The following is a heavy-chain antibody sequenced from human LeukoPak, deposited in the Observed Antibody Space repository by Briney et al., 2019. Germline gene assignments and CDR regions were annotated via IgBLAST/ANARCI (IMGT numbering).Heavy chain of an antibody. CDR1: GFTFADYA. D-gene: IGHD6-19*01. Sequence: PGRSLRLSCAASGFTFADYAMHWVRQAPGKGLEWVSGISWNSGSIGYADPVKGRFTISRDNAKNSLYLQMNSLRAEDTALYYCAKDISSGWYDPFDYWGQGTLVTVSS. CDR3: AKDISSGWYDPFDY. CDR2: ISWNSGSI. V-gene: IGHV3-9*01. J-gene: IGHJ4*02.